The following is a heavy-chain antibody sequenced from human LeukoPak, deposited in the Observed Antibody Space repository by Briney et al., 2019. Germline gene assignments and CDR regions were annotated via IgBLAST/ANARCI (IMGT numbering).Heavy chain of an antibody. V-gene: IGHV3-48*03. CDR3: ARGSGSYSY. CDR2: ISSSGSTI. Sequence: PGGSLRLSCAASGFTFSSYEMNWVRQAPGKGLEWVSYISSSGSTIYYADSVKGRFTISRDIAKNSLYLQMNSLRAGDTAVYYCARGSGSYSYWGQGTLVTVSS. CDR1: GFTFSSYE. D-gene: IGHD1-26*01. J-gene: IGHJ4*02.